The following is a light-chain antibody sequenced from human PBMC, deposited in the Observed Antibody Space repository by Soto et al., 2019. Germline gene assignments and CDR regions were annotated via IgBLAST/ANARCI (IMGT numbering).Light chain of an antibody. CDR1: QSVSSN. V-gene: IGKV3-15*01. J-gene: IGKJ1*01. CDR3: QQYGSSPWT. Sequence: EIVMTQSPATLSVSPGERATLSCRASQSVSSNLAWYQQKPGQAPRLLIYGASTRATGIPARFSGSGSGTEFTLTITRLEPEDSAVYYCQQYGSSPWTFGQGTKVEIK. CDR2: GAS.